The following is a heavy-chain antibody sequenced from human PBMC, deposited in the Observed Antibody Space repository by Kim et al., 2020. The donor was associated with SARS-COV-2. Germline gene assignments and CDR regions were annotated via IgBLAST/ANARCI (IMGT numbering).Heavy chain of an antibody. CDR2: IYYSGST. CDR3: ARHFGRYYYYYGMDV. D-gene: IGHD3-10*01. V-gene: IGHV4-39*01. CDR1: GGSISSSSYY. J-gene: IGHJ6*02. Sequence: SETLSLTCTVSGGSISSSSYYWGWIRQPPGKGLEWIGSIYYSGSTYYNPSLKSRVTISVDTSKNQFSLKLSSVTAADAAVYYCARHFGRYYYYYGMDVWGQGTTVTVSS.